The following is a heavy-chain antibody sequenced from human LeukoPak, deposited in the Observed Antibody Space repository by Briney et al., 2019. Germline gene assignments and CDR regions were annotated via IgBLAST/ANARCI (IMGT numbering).Heavy chain of an antibody. CDR2: ISYNSRNT. V-gene: IGHV3-30*03. J-gene: IGHJ6*02. CDR1: GFTFSDYG. D-gene: IGHD2-15*01. CDR3: VSNFVGGNCYSLWYCGMDV. Sequence: SGGSLRLSCAASGFTFSDYGVHGVRQAPGKGLEWVALISYNSRNTKYADSVKGRFTVSRDNSKNTLYLQMSSLRAEDTAVYYCVSNFVGGNCYSLWYCGMDVWGQGTTVIVSS.